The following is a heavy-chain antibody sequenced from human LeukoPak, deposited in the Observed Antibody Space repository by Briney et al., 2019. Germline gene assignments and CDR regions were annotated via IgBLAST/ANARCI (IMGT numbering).Heavy chain of an antibody. V-gene: IGHV3-15*01. CDR1: GFTFSNPW. CDR2: IKSKTDGGTT. D-gene: IGHD6-19*01. Sequence: GGSLRLSCAASGFTFSNPWMSWVRQAPGKGLEWVGRIKSKTDGGTTDYAAPVKGRFTISRDDSNNTLYLQMNSLKTEDTAVYYCTTDRGSGWPFDYWGQGTLVTVSS. J-gene: IGHJ4*02. CDR3: TTDRGSGWPFDY.